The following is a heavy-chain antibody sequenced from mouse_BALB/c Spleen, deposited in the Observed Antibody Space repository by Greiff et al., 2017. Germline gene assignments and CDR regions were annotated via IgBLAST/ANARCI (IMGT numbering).Heavy chain of an antibody. CDR2: ISSGGSYT. V-gene: IGHV5-6*01. D-gene: IGHD2-3*01. Sequence: EVKLVESGGDLVKPGGSLKLSCAASGFTFSSYGMSWVRQTPDKRLEWVATISSGGSYTYYPDSVKGRFTISRDNAKNTLYLQMSSLKSEDTAMYYCARQVYDGYSDFDYWGQGTTLTVSS. CDR1: GFTFSSYG. CDR3: ARQVYDGYSDFDY. J-gene: IGHJ2*01.